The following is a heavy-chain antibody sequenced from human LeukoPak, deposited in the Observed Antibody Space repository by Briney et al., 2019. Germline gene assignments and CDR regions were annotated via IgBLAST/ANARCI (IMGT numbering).Heavy chain of an antibody. CDR3: ATVGVYAMDV. Sequence: GESLRFSCRGSGYILTNYWFGGVRQMPGKGREWMAIIYPGDYDTGYSPSFQGQVTISADRSTSTVNLQWSTLKASDTAVYFCATVGVYAMDVWGQGTTVTVSS. V-gene: IGHV5-51*01. J-gene: IGHJ6*02. CDR1: GYILTNYW. D-gene: IGHD1-26*01. CDR2: IYPGDYDT.